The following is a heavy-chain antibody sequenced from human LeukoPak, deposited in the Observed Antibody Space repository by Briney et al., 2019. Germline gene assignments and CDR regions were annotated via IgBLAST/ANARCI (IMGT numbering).Heavy chain of an antibody. D-gene: IGHD6-6*01. CDR2: TYYSGNT. V-gene: IGHV4-39*07. J-gene: IGHJ5*02. CDR1: GGSISTSGSY. Sequence: SETLSLTCTVSGGSISTSGSYWAWIRQPPGKGLEWIGSTYYSGNTYNPSLKSRVTISVDTSKNQFSLNLTSVNAADTAVYYCARVMAARREDLNWFDPWGQGTLVTVSS. CDR3: ARVMAARREDLNWFDP.